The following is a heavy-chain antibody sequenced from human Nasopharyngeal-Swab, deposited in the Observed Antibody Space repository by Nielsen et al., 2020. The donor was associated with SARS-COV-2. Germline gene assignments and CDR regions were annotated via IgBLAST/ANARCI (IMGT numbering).Heavy chain of an antibody. D-gene: IGHD3-16*01. J-gene: IGHJ6*03. Sequence: GESLKISCAASGFHFSSYGMHWVRQAPGKGLEWVAVISYDGSNKYYADSVKGRFTISRDNSKNTLYLQMNSLRAEDTAVYYCAKSALAPQGDYYYYYMDVWGKGTTVTVSS. CDR1: GFHFSSYG. V-gene: IGHV3-30*18. CDR3: AKSALAPQGDYYYYYMDV. CDR2: ISYDGSNK.